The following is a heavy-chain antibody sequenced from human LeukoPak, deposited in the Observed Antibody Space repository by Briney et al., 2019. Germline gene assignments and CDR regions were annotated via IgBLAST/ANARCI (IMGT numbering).Heavy chain of an antibody. J-gene: IGHJ5*02. CDR2: INPSGGST. D-gene: IGHD3-3*02. Sequence: GASVKVSCKASGYTFTSYYMHWVRQAPGQGLEGRGIINPSGGSTSYAQKFQGRVTMTRDMSTSTVYMELSSLRSEDTAVYYCARGGRHFWSGYQNNWFDPWGQGTLVTVSS. CDR3: ARGGRHFWSGYQNNWFDP. CDR1: GYTFTSYY. V-gene: IGHV1-46*01.